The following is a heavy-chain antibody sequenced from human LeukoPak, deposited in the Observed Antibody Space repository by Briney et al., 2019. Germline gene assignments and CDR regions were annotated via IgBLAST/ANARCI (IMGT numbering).Heavy chain of an antibody. Sequence: GGSLRLSCAASGFTFSSYWMSWVRQAPGKGLEWVANIKQDGSEKYYVDSVKGRFTISRDNAKNSLYLQMNSLRAEDTAVYYCARDTAHRYCSGGSCYSVGGLEYYYGMDVWGQGTTVTVSS. CDR2: IKQDGSEK. J-gene: IGHJ6*02. CDR3: ARDTAHRYCSGGSCYSVGGLEYYYGMDV. V-gene: IGHV3-7*01. D-gene: IGHD2-15*01. CDR1: GFTFSSYW.